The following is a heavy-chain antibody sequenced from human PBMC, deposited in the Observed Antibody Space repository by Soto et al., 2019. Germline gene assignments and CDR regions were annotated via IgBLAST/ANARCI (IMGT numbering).Heavy chain of an antibody. CDR2: IGTAGDT. J-gene: IGHJ6*02. V-gene: IGHV3-13*04. CDR1: GFTFSSYD. CDR3: ARALNEHYYDSSGGYYYGMDV. Sequence: GGSLRLSCAASGFTFSSYDMHWVRQATGKGLEWVSAIGTAGDTYYPGSVKGRFTISRENAKNSLYLQMNSLRAGDTAVYYCARALNEHYYDSSGGYYYGMDVWGQGTTVTVSS. D-gene: IGHD3-22*01.